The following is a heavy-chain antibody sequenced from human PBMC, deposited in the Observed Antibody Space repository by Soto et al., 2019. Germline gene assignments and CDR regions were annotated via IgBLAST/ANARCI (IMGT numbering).Heavy chain of an antibody. D-gene: IGHD2-15*01. CDR3: ARVSPTADTYCSGGSCYLNWFDP. CDR1: GASICRGGVS. V-gene: IGHV4-30-2*01. Sequence: PSHILSITCTVWGASICRGGVSCRWMRPPPGKGLEWTGYIYHSGSTYYNPSLKSRVTISVDRSKNQFSLKLSSVTAADTAVYYCARVSPTADTYCSGGSCYLNWFDPWGQGTLGTVS. J-gene: IGHJ5*02. CDR2: IYHSGST.